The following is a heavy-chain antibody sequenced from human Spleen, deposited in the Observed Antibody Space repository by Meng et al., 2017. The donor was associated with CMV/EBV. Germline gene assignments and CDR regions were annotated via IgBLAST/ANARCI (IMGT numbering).Heavy chain of an antibody. V-gene: IGHV1-8*01. J-gene: IGHJ5*02. D-gene: IGHD3-10*01. CDR1: GYTFTSYD. Sequence: SGYTFTSYDINWVRQATGQGLEWMGWMNPNSGNTGYAQKFQGRVTMTRNTSISTAYMELSSLRSEDTAVYYCARGWFGELFGGWFDPWGQGTLVTVSS. CDR3: ARGWFGELFGGWFDP. CDR2: MNPNSGNT.